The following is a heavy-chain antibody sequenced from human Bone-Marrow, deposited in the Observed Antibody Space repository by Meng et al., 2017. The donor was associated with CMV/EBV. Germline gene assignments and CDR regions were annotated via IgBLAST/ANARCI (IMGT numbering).Heavy chain of an antibody. CDR2: INHSGST. CDR3: ARGDFWSGYYTGRLFDY. J-gene: IGHJ4*02. V-gene: IGHV4-34*01. CDR1: GGSFSGYY. Sequence: SQTLSLTCAVYGGSFSGYYWSWIRQPPGKGLEWIGEINHSGSTNYNPSLKSRVTISVDTSKNQFSLKLSSVTAADTAVYYCARGDFWSGYYTGRLFDYWGQGTTVTVSS. D-gene: IGHD3-3*01.